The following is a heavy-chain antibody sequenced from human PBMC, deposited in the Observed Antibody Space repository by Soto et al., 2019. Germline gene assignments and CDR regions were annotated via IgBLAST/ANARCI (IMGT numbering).Heavy chain of an antibody. V-gene: IGHV4-31*03. D-gene: IGHD2-15*01. CDR2: IYYSGST. CDR3: ARIVVVVAATHDAFDI. Sequence: PSETLSLTCTFSGCSISSAVYYWTCIRHHPGKGLEWIGYIYYSGSTYYNPSLKSRVTISVDTSKNQFSLKLSSVTAADTAVYYCARIVVVVAATHDAFDIWGQGTMVTGSS. J-gene: IGHJ3*02. CDR1: GCSISSAVYY.